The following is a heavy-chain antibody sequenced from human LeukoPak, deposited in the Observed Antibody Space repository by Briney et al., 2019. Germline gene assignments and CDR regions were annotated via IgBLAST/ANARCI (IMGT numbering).Heavy chain of an antibody. J-gene: IGHJ4*02. Sequence: PSETLSLTCTVSGGSNSSYYWSWIRQPPGKGLEWIGYIYYSGSTNYNPSLKSRVTISVDTSKNQLSLKLSSVTAADTAVYYCARHGPYSYGYGVYFDYWGQGTLVTVSS. CDR3: ARHGPYSYGYGVYFDY. CDR2: IYYSGST. V-gene: IGHV4-59*08. CDR1: GGSNSSYY. D-gene: IGHD5-18*01.